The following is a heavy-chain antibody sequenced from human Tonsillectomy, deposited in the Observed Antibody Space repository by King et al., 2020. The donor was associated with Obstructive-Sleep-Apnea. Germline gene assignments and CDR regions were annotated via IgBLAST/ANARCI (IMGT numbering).Heavy chain of an antibody. CDR3: ARDPVKGWLRPFDY. J-gene: IGHJ4*02. D-gene: IGHD5-12*01. CDR1: GYSISSGYY. V-gene: IGHV4-38-2*02. Sequence: QMQLQESGPGLVKPSETLSLTCSVSGYSISSGYYWGWIRQPPGKGLEWIGSIYHSGSTYYNPSLKSRVTISVDMSKNQFSLKLSFVTAADTAVYYCARDPVKGWLRPFDYWGQGTLVTVSS. CDR2: IYHSGST.